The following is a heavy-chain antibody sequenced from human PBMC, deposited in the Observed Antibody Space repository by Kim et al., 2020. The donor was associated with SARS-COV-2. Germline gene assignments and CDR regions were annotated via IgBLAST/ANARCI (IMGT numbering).Heavy chain of an antibody. CDR1: GFTFSSYA. Sequence: GSLRLSCAASGFTFSSYAMSWVRQAPGKGLEWVSAISGSGGSTYYADSVKGRFTISRDNSKNTLYLQMNSLRAEDTAVYYCAKDQYSSSWYQPNAYYYGMDVWGQGTTVTVSS. J-gene: IGHJ6*02. CDR3: AKDQYSSSWYQPNAYYYGMDV. V-gene: IGHV3-23*01. D-gene: IGHD6-13*01. CDR2: ISGSGGST.